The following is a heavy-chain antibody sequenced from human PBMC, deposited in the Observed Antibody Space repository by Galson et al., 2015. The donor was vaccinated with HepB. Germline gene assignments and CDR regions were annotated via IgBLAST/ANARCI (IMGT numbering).Heavy chain of an antibody. Sequence: SLRLSCAASGFTFSDYYMSWIRQAPGKGLEWVSVIYSGGSTYYADSVKGRFTISRDNSKNTLYLQMNSLRAEDTAVYYCARMSAGIQLWLRAFDYWGQGTLVTVSS. J-gene: IGHJ4*02. CDR2: IYSGGST. V-gene: IGHV3-66*01. CDR3: ARMSAGIQLWLRAFDY. D-gene: IGHD5-18*01. CDR1: GFTFSDYY.